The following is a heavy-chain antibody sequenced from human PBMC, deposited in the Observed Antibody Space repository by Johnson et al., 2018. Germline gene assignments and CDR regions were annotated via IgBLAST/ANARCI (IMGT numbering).Heavy chain of an antibody. J-gene: IGHJ1*01. D-gene: IGHD2-8*02. CDR3: AKVRDGGVVAPGYCQH. CDR1: GFTFSSYG. CDR2: ISYDGSNK. V-gene: IGHV3-30*18. Sequence: QVQLVQSGGGVVQPGRSLRLSCAASGFTFSSYGMHWVRQAPGKGLEWVAVISYDGSNKYYKDSVKGRFTISRDSSKNTLYLQMNSLTAEDTAVYYCAKVRDGGVVAPGYCQHWGQGTLVTVSS.